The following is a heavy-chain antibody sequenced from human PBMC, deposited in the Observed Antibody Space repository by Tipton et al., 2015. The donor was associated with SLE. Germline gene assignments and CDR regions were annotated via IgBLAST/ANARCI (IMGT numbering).Heavy chain of an antibody. Sequence: TLSLTCAVYGGSFSGYYWSWIRQPPGKGLEWIGEINHSGSTNYNPSLKSRVTISVDTSKNQFSLKLSSVTAADTAVYYCARGGESSSWYYFDYWGQGTLVTVSS. J-gene: IGHJ4*02. CDR1: GGSFSGYY. D-gene: IGHD6-13*01. CDR3: ARGGESSSWYYFDY. V-gene: IGHV4-34*01. CDR2: INHSGST.